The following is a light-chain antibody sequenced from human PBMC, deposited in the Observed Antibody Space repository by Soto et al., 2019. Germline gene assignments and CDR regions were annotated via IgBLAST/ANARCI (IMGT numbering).Light chain of an antibody. CDR2: EVS. J-gene: IGLJ2*01. CDR3: SSYTSDSVL. Sequence: QSVLTQPASVSGSPGQSITISCTGTSSDVGGYNYVSWYQQHPGKAPKLMIYEVSNRPSGISNRFSGSKSGNTASLTISGLQDEDESDYYCSSYTSDSVLFGGGTKLTVL. CDR1: SSDVGGYNY. V-gene: IGLV2-14*01.